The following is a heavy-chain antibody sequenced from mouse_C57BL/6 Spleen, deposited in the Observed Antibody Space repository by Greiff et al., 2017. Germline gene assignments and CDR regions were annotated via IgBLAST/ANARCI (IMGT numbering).Heavy chain of an antibody. CDR1: GYAFSSYW. D-gene: IGHD2-3*01. Sequence: VKLMESGAELVKPGASVKISCKASGYAFSSYWMNWVKQRPGKGLEWIGQIYPGDGDTNYNGKFKGKATLTADKSSSTAYMQLSSLTSEDSAVYFCARKDYDGYYGVAMDYWGQGTSVTVSS. V-gene: IGHV1-80*01. J-gene: IGHJ4*01. CDR2: IYPGDGDT. CDR3: ARKDYDGYYGVAMDY.